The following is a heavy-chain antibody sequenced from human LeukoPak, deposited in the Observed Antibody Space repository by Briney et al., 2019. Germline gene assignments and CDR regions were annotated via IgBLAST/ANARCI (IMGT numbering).Heavy chain of an antibody. CDR2: ASGCGTYT. D-gene: IGHD3-3*01. CDR3: AKSRGPRVTIYGVDVFPPFDS. V-gene: IGHV3-23*01. J-gene: IGHJ4*02. CDR1: GFTFTSYG. Sequence: GGSLRLSCVASGFTFTSYGMNWVRQAPGKGLEWVSSASGCGTYTYYADSVKGRFTISRDTSKNILYLQMDSLRAEDTAVYYCAKSRGPRVTIYGVDVFPPFDSWGQGALVSVSP.